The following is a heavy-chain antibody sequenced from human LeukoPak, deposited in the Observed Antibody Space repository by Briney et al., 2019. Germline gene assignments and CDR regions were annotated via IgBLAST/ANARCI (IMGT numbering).Heavy chain of an antibody. CDR2: ISYDGSNK. CDR1: GFTFSSYA. Sequence: GGSLRLSCAASGFTFSSYAMHWVRQAPGKGLEWVAVISYDGSNKYYADSVKGRFTISRDNSKNTLYLQMNSLRAEDTAVYYCARGHYDHAWGRGTLVTVSS. D-gene: IGHD3-3*01. V-gene: IGHV3-30*04. CDR3: ARGHYDHA. J-gene: IGHJ4*02.